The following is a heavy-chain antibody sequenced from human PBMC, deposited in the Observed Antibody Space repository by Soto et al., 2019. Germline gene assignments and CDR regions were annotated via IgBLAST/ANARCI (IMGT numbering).Heavy chain of an antibody. CDR3: ARGGDTTKVDF. Sequence: QVQLQESGPGLVKPSQTLSLTCPVSGDSISSGGYRWSWIRQHPGEGLEWIVSMYNSGSTSCNPSLKSRANISVDTSTNQFSLNLRSVTAADTAVYYCARGGDTTKVDFWGQGTLVTVSS. D-gene: IGHD3-16*01. CDR1: GDSISSGGYR. V-gene: IGHV4-31*03. J-gene: IGHJ4*02. CDR2: MYNSGST.